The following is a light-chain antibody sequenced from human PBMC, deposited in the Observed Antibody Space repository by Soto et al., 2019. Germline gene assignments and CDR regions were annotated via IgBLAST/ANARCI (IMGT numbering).Light chain of an antibody. CDR3: QHHNSYSQT. CDR1: QSSRHY. CDR2: GAS. V-gene: IGKV1-5*01. Sequence: DIQMTQSPPTLSASVGDRVTITCRASQSSRHYLAWYQQMPGKAPKLLIYGASTLLSGDPSKFSGSGSGTEFTLTISSLQPDEFGPYFCQHHNSYSQTFGQATKVEIK. J-gene: IGKJ1*01.